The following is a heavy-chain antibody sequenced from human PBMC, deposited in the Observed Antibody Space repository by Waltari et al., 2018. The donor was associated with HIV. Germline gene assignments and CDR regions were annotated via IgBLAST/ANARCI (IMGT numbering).Heavy chain of an antibody. J-gene: IGHJ4*02. D-gene: IGHD3-9*01. CDR1: GFTFTSSA. CDR3: AAVVQENIRYFDWLGVLGY. CDR2: IVVGSGNT. V-gene: IGHV1-58*02. Sequence: QMQLVQSGPEVKKPGTSVKVSCKASGFTFTSSAMPWVRQARGPGLEWIGWIVVGSGNTNYAQKFQERVTITRDMSTSTAYMELSSLRSEDTAVYYCAAVVQENIRYFDWLGVLGYWGQGTLVTVSS.